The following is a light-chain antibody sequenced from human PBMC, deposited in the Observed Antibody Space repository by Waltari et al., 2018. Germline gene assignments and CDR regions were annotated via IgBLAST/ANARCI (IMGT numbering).Light chain of an antibody. V-gene: IGKV2-28*01. CDR1: QSLLHRNGDNY. J-gene: IGKJ1*01. CDR2: LGS. CDR3: MQALQIPWT. Sequence: EIVMTQSPLSLPVTPGEPASISCRSRQSLLHRNGDNYLDWYLQKPGQSPQLLIYLGSSRATGVPDRFGGSGSGTDFTLKISRVEAEDVGVYYCMQALQIPWTFGQGTKVEIK.